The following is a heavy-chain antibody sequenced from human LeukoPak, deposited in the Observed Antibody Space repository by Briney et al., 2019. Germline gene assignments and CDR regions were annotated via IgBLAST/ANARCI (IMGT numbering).Heavy chain of an antibody. Sequence: GGSLRLSCAVSGITLSNYGMSWVRQAPGKGLEWVAGISDSGGSTNYADSVKDRFTISRDNPKNSLYLQMNSLRAEDTAVYFCAKRGVVIRVILVGFHKEAYYFDSWGQGALVTVSS. V-gene: IGHV3-23*01. CDR1: GITLSNYG. J-gene: IGHJ4*02. D-gene: IGHD3-22*01. CDR3: AKRGVVIRVILVGFHKEAYYFDS. CDR2: ISDSGGST.